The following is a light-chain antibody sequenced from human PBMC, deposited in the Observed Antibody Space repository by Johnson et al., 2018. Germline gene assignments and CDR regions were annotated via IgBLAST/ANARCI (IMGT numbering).Light chain of an antibody. CDR3: GTWDSSLSAGNV. CDR2: ENN. CDR1: SSNIGNNY. V-gene: IGLV1-51*02. Sequence: QSVLTQPPSVSAAPGQKVTIYCSGSSSNIGNNYVSWYQQLPGTAPKLLNYENNKRPSGIPDRFSGSKSGTSATLGITGLQTGDEADYYCGTWDSSLSAGNVFGTGTKVTVL. J-gene: IGLJ1*01.